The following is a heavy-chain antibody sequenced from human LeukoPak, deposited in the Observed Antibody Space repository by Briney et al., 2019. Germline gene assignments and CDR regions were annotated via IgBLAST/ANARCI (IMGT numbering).Heavy chain of an antibody. J-gene: IGHJ4*02. CDR1: GFTFSSYA. CDR3: AKEIAAAGTGLWCFDY. D-gene: IGHD6-13*01. Sequence: PGGSLRLSCAASGFTFSSYAMSWVRQAPGKGLEWVSAISGSGGSTYYADSVKGRFTISRDNSKNTLYLQMNSLRAEDTAVYYCAKEIAAAGTGLWCFDYWGQGTLVTVSS. CDR2: ISGSGGST. V-gene: IGHV3-23*01.